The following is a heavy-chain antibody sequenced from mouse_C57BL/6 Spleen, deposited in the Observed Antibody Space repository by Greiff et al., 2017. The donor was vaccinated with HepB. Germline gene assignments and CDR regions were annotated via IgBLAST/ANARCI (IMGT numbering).Heavy chain of an antibody. CDR3: ARGERDGYYEAY. CDR1: GYTFTSYG. V-gene: IGHV1-81*01. J-gene: IGHJ3*01. D-gene: IGHD2-3*01. Sequence: QVQLQQSGAELARPGASVKLSCKASGYTFTSYGISWVKQRTGQGLEWIGEIYPRSGNTYYNEKFKGKATLTADKSSSTAYMELRSLTSEDSAVYFCARGERDGYYEAYWGQGTLVTVSA. CDR2: IYPRSGNT.